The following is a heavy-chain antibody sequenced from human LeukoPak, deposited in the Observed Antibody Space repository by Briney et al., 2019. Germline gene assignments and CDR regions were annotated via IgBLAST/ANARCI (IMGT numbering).Heavy chain of an antibody. CDR1: GFTFSSYA. V-gene: IGHV3-64*01. J-gene: IGHJ3*02. D-gene: IGHD3-22*01. CDR2: ISSNGGST. CDR3: ARDSDSLSGAFDI. Sequence: GRSLRLSCAASGFTFSSYAMYWVRQVPGKGLEYVSSISSNGGSTYYANSVKGRFTISRDNSKNTQYLQMGSLRAEDMAVYYCARDSDSLSGAFDIWGQGTMVTVSS.